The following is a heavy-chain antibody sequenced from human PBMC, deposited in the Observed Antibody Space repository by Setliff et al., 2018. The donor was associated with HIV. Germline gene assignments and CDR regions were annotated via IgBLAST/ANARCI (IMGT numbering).Heavy chain of an antibody. J-gene: IGHJ4*02. V-gene: IGHV4-34*11. CDR1: GGSFSGYY. Sequence: SETLSLTCAVYGGSFSGYYWGWIRQPPGKGLEWIGSVYYSGITHYNPSLESRATISVDTSMNYLSLNPTSVTAADTAVYFCARDMMRWLVMVPGATRGYFDAWGQGTLVT. CDR2: VYYSGIT. CDR3: ARDMMRWLVMVPGATRGYFDA. D-gene: IGHD3-16*01.